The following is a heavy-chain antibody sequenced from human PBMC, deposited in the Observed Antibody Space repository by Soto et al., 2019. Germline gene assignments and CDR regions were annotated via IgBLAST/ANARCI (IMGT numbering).Heavy chain of an antibody. CDR2: IYYSGST. D-gene: IGHD2-21*01. V-gene: IGHV4-31*03. CDR3: ARSIVVGIAAPDAFDI. Sequence: QVQLQESGPGLVKPSQTLSLTCTVSGGSISSGGYYWSWIRQHPGKGLEWIGYIYYSGSTYYNPSLKSRVTISVDTSKNQFSLKLSSVTAADTAVYYCARSIVVGIAAPDAFDIWGQGTMVTVSS. J-gene: IGHJ3*02. CDR1: GGSISSGGYY.